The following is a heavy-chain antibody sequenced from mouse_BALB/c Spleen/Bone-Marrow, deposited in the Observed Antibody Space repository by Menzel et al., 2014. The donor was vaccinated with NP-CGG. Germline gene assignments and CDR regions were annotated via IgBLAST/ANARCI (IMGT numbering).Heavy chain of an antibody. CDR1: GYSFTGYF. Sequence: EVQRVESGPELVNPGASVKISCKASGYSFTGYFMNWVMQSHGKSLEWIGRINPYNGDTFYNQKFKGKATLTVDKSSSTAHMELRSLASEDSAVYYCAREGYYYGSSYGNAMDYWGQGTSVTVSS. CDR2: INPYNGDT. J-gene: IGHJ4*01. V-gene: IGHV1-20*02. D-gene: IGHD1-1*01. CDR3: AREGYYYGSSYGNAMDY.